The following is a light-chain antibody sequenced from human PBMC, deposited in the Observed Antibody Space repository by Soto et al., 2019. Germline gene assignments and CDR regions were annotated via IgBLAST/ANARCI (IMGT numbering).Light chain of an antibody. J-gene: IGKJ2*01. CDR3: QHTTDFN. CDR2: DVS. V-gene: IGKV1-5*01. Sequence: DLQMTQSPSTLAASVGDTVTMTCRSSSKWLAWYQKKPGKAPKLLIYDVSNLERGVPPRFSGSTSGAESTLTIAGLQPDDLGTYYCQHTTDFNFGQGTKVEIK. CDR1: SSSKW.